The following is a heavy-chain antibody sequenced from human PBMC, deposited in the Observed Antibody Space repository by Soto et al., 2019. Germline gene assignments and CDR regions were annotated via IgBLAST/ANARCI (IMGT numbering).Heavy chain of an antibody. J-gene: IGHJ6*02. CDR3: ARGPRIITFPLGYYYGMDV. Sequence: SETLSLTCAVYGGSFSGYYWSWIRQPPGKGLEWIGEINHSGSTNYNPSLKSRVTISVDTSKNQFSLKLSSVTAADTAVYYCARGPRIITFPLGYYYGMDVWGQGTTGTVS. CDR1: GGSFSGYY. D-gene: IGHD3-16*01. CDR2: INHSGST. V-gene: IGHV4-34*01.